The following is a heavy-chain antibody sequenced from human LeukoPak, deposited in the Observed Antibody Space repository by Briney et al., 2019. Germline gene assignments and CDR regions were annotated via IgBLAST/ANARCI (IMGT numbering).Heavy chain of an antibody. CDR2: IYSGGIT. Sequence: SETLSLTCIVSGGSISGSYYSWVWIRQPPGKGLEWMGNIYSGGITHYNPSLGSRVAISVDTSKYQFSLTLSSVTAADTAEYYCAKIWDDRWGQGTLVTVSS. V-gene: IGHV4-39*07. CDR3: AKIWDDR. CDR1: GGSISGSYYS. J-gene: IGHJ5*02. D-gene: IGHD1-26*01.